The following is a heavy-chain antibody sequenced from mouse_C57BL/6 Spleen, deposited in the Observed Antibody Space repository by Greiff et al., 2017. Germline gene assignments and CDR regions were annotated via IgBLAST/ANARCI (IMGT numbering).Heavy chain of an antibody. CDR3: AGRGYSNYVGAMDY. Sequence: QVQLQQSGAELVKPGASVKLSCKASGYTFTSYWMQWVKQRPGQGLEWIGEIDPSDSYTNYNQKFKGKATLTVDTSSSTAYMQLSSLTSEDSAVYYCAGRGYSNYVGAMDYWGQGTSVTVSS. D-gene: IGHD2-5*01. CDR2: IDPSDSYT. J-gene: IGHJ4*01. V-gene: IGHV1-50*01. CDR1: GYTFTSYW.